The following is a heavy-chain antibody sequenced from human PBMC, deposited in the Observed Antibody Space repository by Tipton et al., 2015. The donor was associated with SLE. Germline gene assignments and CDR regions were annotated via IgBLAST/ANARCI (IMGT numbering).Heavy chain of an antibody. Sequence: SLRLSCAASGFTFSSYAMHWVRQAPGKGLEWVAVISYDGSNKYYADSVKGRFTISRDNAKNSLHLQMNSLRPEDMALYYCAKGGLTESDYFDYWGQGTLVTVSS. CDR2: ISYDGSNK. CDR3: AKGGLTESDYFDY. V-gene: IGHV3-30-3*01. J-gene: IGHJ4*02. CDR1: GFTFSSYA. D-gene: IGHD1-20*01.